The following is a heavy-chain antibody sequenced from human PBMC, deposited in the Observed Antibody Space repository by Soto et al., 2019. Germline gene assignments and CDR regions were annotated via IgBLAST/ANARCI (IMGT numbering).Heavy chain of an antibody. J-gene: IGHJ4*02. CDR1: GYSFINYG. V-gene: IGHV1-18*01. D-gene: IGHD4-17*01. CDR2: SGAYTNKR. CDR3: ARDTLYIDYGEDQFDY. Sequence: QVQLVQSGAEVRKPGASVKVSCKTSGYSFINYGVSWVRQAPGQGLEWMGWSGAYTNKREYSQKFQGRVTMTTDTSTSTADMKLRSLGSDDTALYSCARDTLYIDYGEDQFDYWGQGTLVTVSS.